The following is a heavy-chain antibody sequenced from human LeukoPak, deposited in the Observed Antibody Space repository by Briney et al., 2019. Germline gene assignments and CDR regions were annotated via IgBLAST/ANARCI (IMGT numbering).Heavy chain of an antibody. V-gene: IGHV3-7*01. CDR1: GFTFSSHW. D-gene: IGHD4-11*01. CDR2: IKYDGSEK. J-gene: IGHJ4*02. CDR3: AKDAQRGFDYSNSLDY. Sequence: GGSLRLSCAASGFTFSSHWMSWFRQTPGKGLEWVGNIKYDGSEKYYVDSVKGRFTISRDNAENSLFLQMNSLRAEDTAVYYCAKDAQRGFDYSNSLDYWGQGTRVTVSS.